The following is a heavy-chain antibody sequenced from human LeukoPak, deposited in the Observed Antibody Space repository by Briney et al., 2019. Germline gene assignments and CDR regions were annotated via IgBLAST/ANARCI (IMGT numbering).Heavy chain of an antibody. Sequence: GESLKISCMPSGYRFTAYWIGWVRQMPGKGLEWMGVIHPVDSDTTYSPSFQGQVTISADKSNNIAYLEWDSLKASDSGTYYCAKRTGSGTYYSLFFDYGGQGALVTVSS. CDR1: GYRFTAYW. CDR2: IHPVDSDT. CDR3: AKRTGSGTYYSLFFDY. V-gene: IGHV5-51*01. D-gene: IGHD1-26*01. J-gene: IGHJ4*02.